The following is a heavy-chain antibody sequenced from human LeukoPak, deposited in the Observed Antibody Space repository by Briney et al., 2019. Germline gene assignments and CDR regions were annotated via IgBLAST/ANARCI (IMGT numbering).Heavy chain of an antibody. CDR1: GGTFSSYA. CDR2: IIPIFGTA. J-gene: IGHJ4*02. D-gene: IGHD6-13*01. CDR3: ARGGAYIAAAEN. Sequence: SVKVSCKASGGTFSSYATSWVRQAPGQGLEWMGGIIPIFGTANYAQKFQGRVTITADESTSTAYMELSSLRSEDTAVYYCARGGAYIAAAENWGQGTLVTVSS. V-gene: IGHV1-69*13.